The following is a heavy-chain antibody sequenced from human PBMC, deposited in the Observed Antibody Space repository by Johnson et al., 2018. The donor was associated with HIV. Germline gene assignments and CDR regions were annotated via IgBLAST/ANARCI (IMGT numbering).Heavy chain of an antibody. J-gene: IGHJ3*02. D-gene: IGHD6-13*01. V-gene: IGHV3-33*06. CDR1: GFTFSTYG. Sequence: QVQLVESGGGVVQPGRSLRLSCEASGFTFSTYGAHWVRQAPGKGLEWVAGIWYDGCNKYYADSVKGRFSISRANSKNRLYLQMNSLSAEDTAVYYCAKCIWGSSLIDAFDSWGQGTMVTVSS. CDR2: IWYDGCNK. CDR3: AKCIWGSSLIDAFDS.